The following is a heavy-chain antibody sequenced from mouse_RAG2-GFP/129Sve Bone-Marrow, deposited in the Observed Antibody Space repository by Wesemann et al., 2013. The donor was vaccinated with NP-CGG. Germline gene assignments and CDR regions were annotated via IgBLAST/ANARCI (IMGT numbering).Heavy chain of an antibody. CDR3: ARESTMITTGFAY. V-gene: IGHV1-12*01. Sequence: GNGGTNYNQKFKGKATLTADTSSSTAYMQISSLTSEDSAVYFCARESTMITTGFAYWGQGTLVTVSA. D-gene: IGHD2-4*01. J-gene: IGHJ3*01. CDR2: GNGGT.